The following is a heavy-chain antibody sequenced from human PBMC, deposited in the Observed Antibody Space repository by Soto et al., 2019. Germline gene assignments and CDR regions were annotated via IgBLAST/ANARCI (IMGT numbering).Heavy chain of an antibody. CDR3: ASDPTTRYYVDY. Sequence: GGSLRLSCAASGFSFRSFAMDWVRQAPGKGLEWVAVTSYDGHNKNYAESVKGRFTISRDNSKNTLYLEMSSLRPEDTAVYYCASDPTTRYYVDYWGQGTLVTVSS. CDR2: TSYDGHNK. CDR1: GFSFRSFA. J-gene: IGHJ4*02. D-gene: IGHD1-1*01. V-gene: IGHV3-30-3*01.